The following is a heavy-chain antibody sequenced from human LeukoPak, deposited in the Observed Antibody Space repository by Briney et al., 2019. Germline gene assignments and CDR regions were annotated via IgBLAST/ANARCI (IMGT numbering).Heavy chain of an antibody. CDR3: AKAPGSYYQMEYFQH. J-gene: IGHJ1*01. CDR1: GFTFSSYA. V-gene: IGHV3-23*01. D-gene: IGHD3-10*01. CDR2: ISGSGGST. Sequence: GGSLRLSCAASGFTFSSYAMSWVRQAPGKGLEWVSAISGSGGSTYYADSVKGRFTISRDNSKNTLYLQMNSLRAEDTAVYYCAKAPGSYYQMEYFQHWGQGTLVTVSS.